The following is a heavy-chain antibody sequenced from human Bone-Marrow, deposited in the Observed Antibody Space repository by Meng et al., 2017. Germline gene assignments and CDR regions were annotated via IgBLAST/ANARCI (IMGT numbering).Heavy chain of an antibody. CDR1: GFTFSNAY. Sequence: GESLEISCEGSGFTFSNAYMTWVRQVPGKRLEWVGRIKSKPDGETIDYAAPVKGRFTISRDDSKNTAYLQMNSLKTEDTAVYYCTSLRIVASDDWFDPWGQGTLVTVSS. D-gene: IGHD5-12*01. CDR2: IKSKPDGETI. V-gene: IGHV3-15*01. J-gene: IGHJ5*02. CDR3: TSLRIVASDDWFDP.